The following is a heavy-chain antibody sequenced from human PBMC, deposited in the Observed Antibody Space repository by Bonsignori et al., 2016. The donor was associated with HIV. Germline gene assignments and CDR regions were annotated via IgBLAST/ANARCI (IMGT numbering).Heavy chain of an antibody. D-gene: IGHD2-15*01. CDR2: IRPGSGHT. Sequence: WVRQAPGQGPEWMGIIRPGSGHTQIAQKFQGRVTLTRDTSTSTVSIELSSLTSADTAVYYCMREPLDSYYFDHWGQGTLVTVSS. CDR3: MREPLDSYYFDH. J-gene: IGHJ4*02. V-gene: IGHV1-46*01.